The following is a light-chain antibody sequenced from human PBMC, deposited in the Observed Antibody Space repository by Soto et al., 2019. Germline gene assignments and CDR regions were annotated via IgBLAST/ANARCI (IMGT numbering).Light chain of an antibody. CDR3: AAWDDSLNVVV. Sequence: QSVLTQPPSASGTPGQRVTISCSGRSSNIGRNTANWYQQLPGMAPKVLIYRNNQRPSGVPDRISGSKSGTSASLAISGLQSEDEADYYCAAWDDSLNVVVFGGGTKLTVL. J-gene: IGLJ2*01. CDR2: RNN. CDR1: SSNIGRNT. V-gene: IGLV1-44*01.